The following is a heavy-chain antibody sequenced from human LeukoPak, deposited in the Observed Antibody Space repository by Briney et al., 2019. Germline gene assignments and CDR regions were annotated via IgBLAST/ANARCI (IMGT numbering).Heavy chain of an antibody. J-gene: IGHJ4*02. CDR1: GGSISSYY. D-gene: IGHD4-17*01. V-gene: IGHV4-59*01. Sequence: PSETLSLTCIVSGGSISSYYWSWIRQPPGKGLEWIGYIYYSGSTNYNPSLKSRVTISVDTSKNQFSLKLSSVTAADTAVYYCARGLAYGDYWFYFDYWGQGTLVTVSS. CDR2: IYYSGST. CDR3: ARGLAYGDYWFYFDY.